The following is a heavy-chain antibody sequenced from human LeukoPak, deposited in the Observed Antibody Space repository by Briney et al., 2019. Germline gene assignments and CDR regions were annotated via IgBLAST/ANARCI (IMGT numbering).Heavy chain of an antibody. CDR1: GGTFSSYA. V-gene: IGHV1-69*05. CDR3: ATRYSSSWQNFDY. CDR2: IIPIFGTA. J-gene: IGHJ4*02. Sequence: ASVKVSXKASGGTFSSYAISWVRQAPGQGLEWMGRIIPIFGTANYAQKFQGRVTITTDESTSTAYMELSSLRSEDTAVYYCATRYSSSWQNFDYWGQGTLVTVSS. D-gene: IGHD6-13*01.